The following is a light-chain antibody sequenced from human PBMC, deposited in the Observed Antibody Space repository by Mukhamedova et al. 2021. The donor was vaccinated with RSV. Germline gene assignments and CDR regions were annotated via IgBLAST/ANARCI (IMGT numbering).Light chain of an antibody. CDR2: DAS. CDR3: QHYNGLPVT. Sequence: WYQRRVHGKAPKLVIYDASNLETGVPSRFSGSGSGTHFTFIISSLQLEDFGTYYCQHYNGLPVTFGGGSRVEMK. J-gene: IGKJ4*01. V-gene: IGKV1-33*01.